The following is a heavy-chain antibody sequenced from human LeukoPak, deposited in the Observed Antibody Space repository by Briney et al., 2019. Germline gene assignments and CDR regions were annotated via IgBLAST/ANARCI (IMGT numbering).Heavy chain of an antibody. CDR1: GFTFSSYG. Sequence: GGSLRLSCAASGFTFSSYGMSWIRQAPGKGLEWVSYISSSGSTIYYADSVKGRFTISRDNAKNSLYLQMNSLRAEDTAVYYCARGDYSYGFHYFDYWGQGTLVTVSS. D-gene: IGHD5-18*01. V-gene: IGHV3-48*04. J-gene: IGHJ4*02. CDR2: ISSSGSTI. CDR3: ARGDYSYGFHYFDY.